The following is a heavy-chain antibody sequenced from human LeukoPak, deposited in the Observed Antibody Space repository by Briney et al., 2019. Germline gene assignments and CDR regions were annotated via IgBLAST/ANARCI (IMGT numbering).Heavy chain of an antibody. Sequence: SETLSLTCTVSGGSISSYYWSWIRQPPGKGLEWIGYIYYSGSTNYNPSLKSRVTISVDTSKNQFSLKLSPVTAADTAVYYCARGGYSNRHNWFDPWGQGTLVTVSS. CDR3: ARGGYSNRHNWFDP. CDR2: IYYSGST. V-gene: IGHV4-59*12. CDR1: GGSISSYY. J-gene: IGHJ5*02. D-gene: IGHD6-13*01.